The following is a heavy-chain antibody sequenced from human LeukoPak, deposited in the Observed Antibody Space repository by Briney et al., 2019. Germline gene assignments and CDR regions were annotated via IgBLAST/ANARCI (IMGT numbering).Heavy chain of an antibody. D-gene: IGHD4-23*01. J-gene: IGHJ4*02. CDR2: ISSSSSYI. V-gene: IGHV3-21*01. CDR1: GFTFSSYS. CDR3: ARERNEIVVTSYYFDY. Sequence: GGSLRLSCAASGFTFSSYSMNWVRQAPGKGLEWVSSISSSSSYIYYADSVKGRFTISRDNAKNSLYLQMNSLRAEDTAVYYCARERNEIVVTSYYFDYWGQGNLVTVSS.